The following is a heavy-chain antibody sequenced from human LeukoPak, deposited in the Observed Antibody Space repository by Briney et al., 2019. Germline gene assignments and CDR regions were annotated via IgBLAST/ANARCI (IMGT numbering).Heavy chain of an antibody. CDR3: AREYYYDSSGYFAYYFDY. D-gene: IGHD3-22*01. V-gene: IGHV1-69*06. Sequence: GASVKVSCKASGGTFSSYAISWVRQAPGQGLEWMGGIIPIFGTANYAQKFQGRVTITADKSTSTAYMELSSLRSEDTAVYYCAREYYYDSSGYFAYYFDYWGQGTLVTVSS. CDR2: IIPIFGTA. CDR1: GGTFSSYA. J-gene: IGHJ4*02.